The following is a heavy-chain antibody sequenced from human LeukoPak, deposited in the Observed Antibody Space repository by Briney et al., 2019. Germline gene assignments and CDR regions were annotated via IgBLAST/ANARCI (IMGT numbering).Heavy chain of an antibody. Sequence: SETLSLTYAVYGGSLSNYYWSWIRQPPGKGLEWIGEINHSGSTNYNPSLKSRVTISVDMSKNQFSLELSYVTAADTAVYYCARGPASGSNFAWFDPWGQGTLVTVSS. CDR1: GGSLSNYY. CDR2: INHSGST. J-gene: IGHJ5*02. D-gene: IGHD3-10*01. CDR3: ARGPASGSNFAWFDP. V-gene: IGHV4-34*01.